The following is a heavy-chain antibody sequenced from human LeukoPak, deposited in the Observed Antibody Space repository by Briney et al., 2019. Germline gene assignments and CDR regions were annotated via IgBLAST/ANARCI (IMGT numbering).Heavy chain of an antibody. CDR2: IYPGDSDT. CDR3: ARQHYDSSDLFDY. V-gene: IGHV5-51*01. CDR1: GSRFTSYW. D-gene: IGHD3-22*01. J-gene: IGHJ4*02. Sequence: GASLQISCKGSGSRFTSYWIGWVRQMPGKGLEGMGIIYPGDSDTRYSPSFQGQVTISADKSISTAYLQWSSLKASDTAMYYCARQHYDSSDLFDYWGQGTLVTVSS.